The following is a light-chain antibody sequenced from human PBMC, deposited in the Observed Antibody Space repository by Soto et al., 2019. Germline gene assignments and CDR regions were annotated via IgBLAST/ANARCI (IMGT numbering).Light chain of an antibody. Sequence: EIVLTQSPGTLSLYPGERATLSCRASQSVSSSYLAWYQQKPGQAPRLLIYGASSRATGIPDRFSGSGSGKDFTLTISRLDHEDFAVYYCQQYVSSSWTFGQGTKVEIK. CDR3: QQYVSSSWT. V-gene: IGKV3-20*01. CDR1: QSVSSSY. CDR2: GAS. J-gene: IGKJ1*01.